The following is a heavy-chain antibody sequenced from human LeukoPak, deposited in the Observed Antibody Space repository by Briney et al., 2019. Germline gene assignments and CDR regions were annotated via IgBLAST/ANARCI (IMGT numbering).Heavy chain of an antibody. CDR2: ISSRSRTI. Sequence: GGSLRLSCAASGFTFSNNSMNWVRQAPGKGLEWVSYISSRSRTIYYADSVKGRFTISRDIAKNSLYLQMNNLRAEDTAVYYCAGESPTPLNNYYYYFYMDVWGKGTTVTVSS. CDR3: AGESPTPLNNYYYYFYMDV. J-gene: IGHJ6*03. V-gene: IGHV3-48*01. CDR1: GFTFSNNS.